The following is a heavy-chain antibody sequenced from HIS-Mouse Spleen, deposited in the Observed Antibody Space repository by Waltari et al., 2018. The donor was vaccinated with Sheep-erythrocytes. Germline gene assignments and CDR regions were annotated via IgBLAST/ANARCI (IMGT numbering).Heavy chain of an antibody. CDR2: IYYSGST. CDR3: ARVPPGYYDFWSGPTGPRWFDP. D-gene: IGHD3-3*01. CDR1: GGSLSSSSYY. V-gene: IGHV4-39*07. Sequence: QLQLQESGPGLVKPSATLSLTCTVSGGSLSSSSYYWGRIRQPPGKGLEWIGSIYYSGSTYYNPSLKSRVTISVDTSKNQFSLKLSSVTAADTAVYYCARVPPGYYDFWSGPTGPRWFDPWGQGTLVTVSS. J-gene: IGHJ5*02.